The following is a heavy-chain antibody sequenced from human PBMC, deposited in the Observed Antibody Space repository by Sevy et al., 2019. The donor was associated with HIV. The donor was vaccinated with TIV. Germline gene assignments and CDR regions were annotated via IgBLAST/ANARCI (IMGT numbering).Heavy chain of an antibody. CDR1: GFTFSSYW. D-gene: IGHD3-3*01. CDR2: INSDGSST. V-gene: IGHV3-74*01. CDR3: ASGDYDFWSGYLSPWGLRTGDY. J-gene: IGHJ4*02. Sequence: GGSLRLSCAASGFTFSSYWMHWVRQAPGKGLVWVSRINSDGSSTSYADSVKGRFTISRDNAKNTLYLQMNSLRAEDTAVYYCASGDYDFWSGYLSPWGLRTGDYWGQGTLVTVSS.